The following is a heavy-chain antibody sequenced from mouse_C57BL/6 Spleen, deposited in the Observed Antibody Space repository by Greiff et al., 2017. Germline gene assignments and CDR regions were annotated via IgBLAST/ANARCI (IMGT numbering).Heavy chain of an antibody. CDR2: ISSGGDYI. CDR3: TRDSDYYGSSPWFAY. CDR1: GFTFSSYA. Sequence: DVHLVESGEGLVKPGGSLKLSCAASGFTFSSYAMSWVRQTPEKRLEWVAYISSGGDYIYYADTVKGRFTISRDNARNTLYLQMSSLKSEDTAMYYCTRDSDYYGSSPWFAYWGQGTLVTVSA. J-gene: IGHJ3*01. V-gene: IGHV5-9-1*02. D-gene: IGHD1-1*01.